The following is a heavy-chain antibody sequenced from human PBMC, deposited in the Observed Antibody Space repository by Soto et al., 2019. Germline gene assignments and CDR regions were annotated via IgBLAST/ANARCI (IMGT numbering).Heavy chain of an antibody. CDR2: INAGNGNT. CDR3: ARDKSEGATTGYDY. Sequence: ASVKVSCKASGYTFASYAMHWVRQAPGQRLEWMGWINAGNGNTKYSQKFQGRVTITRDTSASTAYMELSSLRSEDTAVYYCARDKSEGATTGYDYWGQGTLVTVS. D-gene: IGHD1-26*01. CDR1: GYTFASYA. V-gene: IGHV1-3*01. J-gene: IGHJ4*02.